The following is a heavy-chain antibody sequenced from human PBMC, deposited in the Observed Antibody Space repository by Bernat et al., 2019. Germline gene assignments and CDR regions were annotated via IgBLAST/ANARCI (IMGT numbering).Heavy chain of an antibody. CDR1: GFTFSSYW. CDR3: ARKRGATTGTNFDY. CDR2: TNQDGSEK. V-gene: IGHV3-7*03. Sequence: EVQLVESGGHLVQPGGSPRLSCAASGFTFSSYWMSWVRQAPGKGLEWVANTNQDGSEKYYVDSVKGRFTISRDNAKNSLYLQMNSLRAEDTAVYYCARKRGATTGTNFDYWGQGTLVTVSS. D-gene: IGHD1-7*01. J-gene: IGHJ4*02.